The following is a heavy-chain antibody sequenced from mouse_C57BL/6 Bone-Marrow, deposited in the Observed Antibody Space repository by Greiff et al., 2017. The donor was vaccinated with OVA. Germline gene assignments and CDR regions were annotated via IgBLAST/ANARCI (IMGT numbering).Heavy chain of an antibody. Sequence: QVQLQQSGAELVMPGASVKLSCKASGYTFTSYWMHWVKQRPGQGLEWIGEIDPSDSYTNYNQKFKGKSTLTVDKSSSTAYMQLSSLTSEDSAVYYCARLGVVANAMDYWGQGTSVTVSS. D-gene: IGHD1-1*01. CDR1: GYTFTSYW. J-gene: IGHJ4*01. CDR2: IDPSDSYT. CDR3: ARLGVVANAMDY. V-gene: IGHV1-69*01.